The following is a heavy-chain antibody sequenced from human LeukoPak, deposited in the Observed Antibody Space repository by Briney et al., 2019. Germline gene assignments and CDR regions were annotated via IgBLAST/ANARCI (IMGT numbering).Heavy chain of an antibody. CDR1: GGSISSGSYY. CDR3: ARGGHYCSSTSCDRGWFDP. D-gene: IGHD2-2*01. CDR2: INTSGST. Sequence: PSETLSLTCTVSGGSISSGSYYWSWIRQPAGKGLEWIGRINTSGSTNYNPSLKSRVTISVDTSKNQFSLKLSSVTAADTAVYHCARGGHYCSSTSCDRGWFDPWGQGTLVTVSS. J-gene: IGHJ5*02. V-gene: IGHV4-61*02.